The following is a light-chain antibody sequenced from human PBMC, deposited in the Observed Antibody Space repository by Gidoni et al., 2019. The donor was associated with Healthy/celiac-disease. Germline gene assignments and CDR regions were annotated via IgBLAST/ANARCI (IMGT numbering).Light chain of an antibody. Sequence: DIQMTQSPSSLSASVGDRVTITCRASQSISSYLNWYQQKPGKAPKLLIYAASSLQSGVPSRFSGSGSGTDFTLTISSLQPEDFATYYCQQSYITPTFXQXTKVXIK. CDR2: AAS. CDR1: QSISSY. CDR3: QQSYITPT. J-gene: IGKJ1*01. V-gene: IGKV1-39*01.